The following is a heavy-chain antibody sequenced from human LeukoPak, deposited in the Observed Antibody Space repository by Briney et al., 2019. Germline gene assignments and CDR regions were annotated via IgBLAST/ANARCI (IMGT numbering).Heavy chain of an antibody. V-gene: IGHV3-30*03. CDR1: GFTFSSYG. CDR3: ARGVSLVRRRGVWFDY. CDR2: ISYDGSNK. D-gene: IGHD3-10*01. J-gene: IGHJ4*02. Sequence: GGSLRLSCAASGFTFSSYGMHWVRQAPGKGLEWVAVISYDGSNKYYADSVKGRFTISRDNSKNTLYLQMNSLRAEDTAVYYCARGVSLVRRRGVWFDYWGQGTLVTVSS.